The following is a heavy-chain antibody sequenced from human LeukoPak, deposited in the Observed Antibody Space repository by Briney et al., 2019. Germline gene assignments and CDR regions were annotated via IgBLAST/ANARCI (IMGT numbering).Heavy chain of an antibody. Sequence: PGGSLRLSCAASGFTFSSYGMSWVRQAPGKGLEWVSAISGSGGSTYYADSVKGRFTISRDNSKNTLYLQMNSLRAEDTAVYYCAKDRDNIVVVPAASDYWGQGTMVTVSS. D-gene: IGHD2-2*01. V-gene: IGHV3-23*01. CDR1: GFTFSSYG. CDR2: ISGSGGST. CDR3: AKDRDNIVVVPAASDY. J-gene: IGHJ4*02.